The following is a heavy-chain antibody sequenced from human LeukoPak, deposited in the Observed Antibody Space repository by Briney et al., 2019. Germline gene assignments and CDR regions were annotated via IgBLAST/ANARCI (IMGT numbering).Heavy chain of an antibody. CDR1: GFTFSSSW. Sequence: PGGSLRLSCAASGFTFSSSWMYWVRPAPRKGLVWVSRISSDGSGTSYADSAKGRFTICRDNDNNTLYLQMSSLGAEDTAVYYCARALPPSVNTPWKWGQGTQVTVSS. CDR2: ISSDGSGT. V-gene: IGHV3-74*01. J-gene: IGHJ4*02. D-gene: IGHD1-1*01. CDR3: ARALPPSVNTPWK.